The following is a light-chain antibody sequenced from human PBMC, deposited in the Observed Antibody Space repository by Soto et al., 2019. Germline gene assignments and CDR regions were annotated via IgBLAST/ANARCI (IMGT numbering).Light chain of an antibody. V-gene: IGKV1-5*03. CDR3: QHYNSYSEA. CDR2: KAS. J-gene: IGKJ1*01. CDR1: QTISSW. Sequence: DIHMTQSPSTLSVSVVDIVRMSFRASQTISSWLAWYQQKPGKAPKLLIYKASTLKSGVPSRFSGSGSGTEFTLTISSLQPDDFATYYCQHYNSYSEAFGQGTKVDIK.